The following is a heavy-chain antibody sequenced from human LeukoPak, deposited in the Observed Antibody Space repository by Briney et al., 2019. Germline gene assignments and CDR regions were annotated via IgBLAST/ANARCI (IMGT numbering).Heavy chain of an antibody. CDR3: AKDSLADIDY. V-gene: IGHV3-30*02. CDR1: AFIFSTYG. CDR2: IRHDGSIK. Sequence: PGGSLRLSSAASAFIFSTYGMYWVRQAPGKGLEWVAFIRHDGSIKNYADSVKGRSTISRDNSKNTLYLQMNSLRAEDTAVYYCAKDSLADIDYWGQGTLVTVSS. J-gene: IGHJ4*02. D-gene: IGHD3-16*01.